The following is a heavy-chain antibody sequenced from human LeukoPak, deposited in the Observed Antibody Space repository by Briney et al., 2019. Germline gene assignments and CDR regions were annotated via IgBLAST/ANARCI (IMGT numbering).Heavy chain of an antibody. Sequence: GGSLRLSCAASGFTFSSYWMSWVRQAPGKGLEWVANIKQDGSEKYYVDSVKGRFTISRDNSKNTLYLQMNSLRAEDTAVYYCARVITGAAIFIFDYWGQGTLVTASS. CDR1: GFTFSSYW. D-gene: IGHD2-2*02. V-gene: IGHV3-7*03. J-gene: IGHJ4*02. CDR3: ARVITGAAIFIFDY. CDR2: IKQDGSEK.